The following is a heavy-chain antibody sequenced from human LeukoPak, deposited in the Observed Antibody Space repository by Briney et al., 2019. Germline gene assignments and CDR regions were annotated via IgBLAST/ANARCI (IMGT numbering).Heavy chain of an antibody. V-gene: IGHV7-4-1*02. CDR1: GYTFTSYG. Sequence: ASVKVSCKASGYTFTSYGIGWLRQAPGQGLEWMGWINMYTANPAYAQGFAERFVFSLDTSVTTAYPQISNLKTEDTAVYYCARHDNDDDFDYWGQGTLVTVSS. CDR2: INMYTANP. CDR3: ARHDNDDDFDY. J-gene: IGHJ4*02. D-gene: IGHD3-16*01.